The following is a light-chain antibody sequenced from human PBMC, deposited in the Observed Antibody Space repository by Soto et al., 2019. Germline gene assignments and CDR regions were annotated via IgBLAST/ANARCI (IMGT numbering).Light chain of an antibody. Sequence: EIVLTQSTGTLSLSPGERATLSCRASRSVTNNYVAWYQRKPGQAPRLLIYGASSRATDIPGRFSGTGSGTDFSLTITRLEPEDFAVYYCHQYGSSPPTFGQGTKVEI. CDR1: RSVTNNY. J-gene: IGKJ1*01. V-gene: IGKV3-20*01. CDR2: GAS. CDR3: HQYGSSPPT.